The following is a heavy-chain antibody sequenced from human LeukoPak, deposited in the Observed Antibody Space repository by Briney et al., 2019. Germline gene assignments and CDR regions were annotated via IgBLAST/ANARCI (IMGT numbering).Heavy chain of an antibody. CDR2: ISYDGSNK. Sequence: PGGSLRLSCAASGFTFSSYGMHWVRQAPGKGLEWVAVISYDGSNKYYADSVKGRFTISRDNSKNKLYLQMNSLRAEDTAVYYCAKDRTDYDFWSGYQRWGQGTLVTVSS. CDR3: AKDRTDYDFWSGYQR. J-gene: IGHJ4*02. CDR1: GFTFSSYG. V-gene: IGHV3-30*18. D-gene: IGHD3-3*01.